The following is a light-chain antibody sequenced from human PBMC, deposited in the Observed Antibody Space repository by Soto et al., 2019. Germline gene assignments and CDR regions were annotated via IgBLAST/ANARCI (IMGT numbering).Light chain of an antibody. CDR1: QGISSY. CDR2: AAS. Sequence: IQLTQSPSSLSASVGDRVTITCRASQGISSYLAWYQQKPWKAPKLLIYAASTLQSGVPSRFGGSGSGTDFTLTISSLQPEDFATYYCQQLNSYPPTFGQGTRLEIK. V-gene: IGKV1-9*01. J-gene: IGKJ5*01. CDR3: QQLNSYPPT.